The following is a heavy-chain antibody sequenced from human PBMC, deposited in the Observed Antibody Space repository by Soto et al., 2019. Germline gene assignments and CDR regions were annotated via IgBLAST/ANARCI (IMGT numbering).Heavy chain of an antibody. CDR1: GYTFTSYD. D-gene: IGHD2-15*01. CDR2: MNPNSGDT. Sequence: QVHLVQSGAEVKKPGASVKVSCKASGYTFTSYDINWVRQVAGQGLEWMGWMNPNSGDTAYAQEFQSRVTMSRNTSISIAYMGRSSLRPAGTAVYYCARGLKMLRVFGLKTYYYYYMDVWGKGTTVTLSS. J-gene: IGHJ6*03. CDR3: ARGLKMLRVFGLKTYYYYYMDV. V-gene: IGHV1-8*01.